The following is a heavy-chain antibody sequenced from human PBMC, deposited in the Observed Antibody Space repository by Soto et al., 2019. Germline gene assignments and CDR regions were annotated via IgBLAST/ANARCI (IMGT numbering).Heavy chain of an antibody. J-gene: IGHJ3*02. V-gene: IGHV3-23*01. CDR1: GFTFGHYH. CDR3: AKAQYCSGGSCYGWGDAFEI. CDR2: ISDSSGRT. Sequence: GGSLRLSCAASGFTFGHYHMNWFRQAPGKGLEWVSAISDSSGRTYYADSVKGRFTVSRDNSKNTLYLQMNSLRAEDTAVYYCAKAQYCSGGSCYGWGDAFEIWGQGTMGTVS. D-gene: IGHD2-15*01.